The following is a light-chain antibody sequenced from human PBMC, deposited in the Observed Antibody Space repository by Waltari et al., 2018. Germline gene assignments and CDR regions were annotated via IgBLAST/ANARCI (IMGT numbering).Light chain of an antibody. Sequence: DIVMTQSPDSLALSLGERATINCKSSQSVFYNSNNKNYLAWYQQKPGQPPKLLIYWASTREPGVHDRFSGSASGANFTLTISSLQAEDVAIYYCQQYYTPPYTFGRGTKLEIK. CDR2: WAS. J-gene: IGKJ2*01. CDR1: QSVFYNSNNKNY. V-gene: IGKV4-1*01. CDR3: QQYYTPPYT.